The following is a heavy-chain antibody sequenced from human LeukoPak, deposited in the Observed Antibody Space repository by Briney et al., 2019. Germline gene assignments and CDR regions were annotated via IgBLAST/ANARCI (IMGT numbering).Heavy chain of an antibody. V-gene: IGHV3-23*01. D-gene: IGHD5-12*01. CDR3: AKARLSGYDFYFDY. CDR2: IGGSGGNT. J-gene: IGHJ4*02. Sequence: GGSLRLSCAASEFTFSSYAMSWVRQAPGKGLEWVSHIGGSGGNTYYADSVKGRFIISRDNSKNTLYLQMNSLRAEDTAVYYCAKARLSGYDFYFDYWGQGTLVTVSS. CDR1: EFTFSSYA.